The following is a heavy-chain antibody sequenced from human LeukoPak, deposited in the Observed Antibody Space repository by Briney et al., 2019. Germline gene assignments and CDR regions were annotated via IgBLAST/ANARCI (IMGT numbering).Heavy chain of an antibody. CDR1: GGSISSGDYY. Sequence: ASETLSLTCTVSGGSISSGDYYWSWIRQPPGKGLEWIGYIYHSGSTHFNPSLKSRVTISVDTSKNQFSLKLSSVTAADTAVYFCARGPDSSGYYYFDYWGQGTLVTVSS. J-gene: IGHJ4*02. V-gene: IGHV4-30-4*01. CDR3: ARGPDSSGYYYFDY. CDR2: IYHSGST. D-gene: IGHD3-22*01.